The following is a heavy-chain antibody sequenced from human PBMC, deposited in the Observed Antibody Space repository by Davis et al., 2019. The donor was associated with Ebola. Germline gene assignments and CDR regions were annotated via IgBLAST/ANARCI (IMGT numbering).Heavy chain of an antibody. CDR1: GYTFTSYG. V-gene: IGHV1-18*01. Sequence: ASVTVSCKASGYTFTSYGISWVRQAPGQGLEWMGWISAYNGNTNYAQKPQGRVTMTTATSTSTAYMELRSLRSDDTAVYYCARASPLAAAGTFDPWVQGTLVTVSS. CDR2: ISAYNGNT. CDR3: ARASPLAAAGTFDP. J-gene: IGHJ5*02. D-gene: IGHD6-13*01.